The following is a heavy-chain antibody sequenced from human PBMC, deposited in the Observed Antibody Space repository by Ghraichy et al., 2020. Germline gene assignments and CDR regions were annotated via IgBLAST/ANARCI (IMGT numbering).Heavy chain of an antibody. Sequence: SETLSLTCTVSGGSISSYYWSWIRQPPGKGLEWIGYIYYSGSTNYNPSLKSRVTISVDTSKNQFSLKLSSVTAADTAVYYCARVSAELEDAFDIWGQGTMVTVSS. J-gene: IGHJ3*02. CDR1: GGSISSYY. CDR2: IYYSGST. D-gene: IGHD1-26*01. V-gene: IGHV4-59*01. CDR3: ARVSAELEDAFDI.